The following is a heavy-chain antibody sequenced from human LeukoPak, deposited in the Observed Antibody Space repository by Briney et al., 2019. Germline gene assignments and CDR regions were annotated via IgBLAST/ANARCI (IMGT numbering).Heavy chain of an antibody. CDR1: GGSISSGGYY. D-gene: IGHD6-6*01. CDR3: AREVSSIADV. CDR2: IYYSGTT. V-gene: IGHV4-31*03. J-gene: IGHJ4*02. Sequence: SQTLSLTCTVSGGSISSGGYYWSWIRQHPGKGLEWIGYIYYSGTTYSNPSLKSRVTISVDTSKNQFSLKLSSVTAADAAVYYCAREVSSIADVWGQGTLVTVSS.